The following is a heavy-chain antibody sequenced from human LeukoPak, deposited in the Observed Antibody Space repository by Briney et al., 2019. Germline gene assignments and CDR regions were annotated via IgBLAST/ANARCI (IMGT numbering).Heavy chain of an antibody. CDR3: ARDQAVSTYYYYYGMDV. Sequence: SVKVSCKASGGTFSSYAISWVRQAPGQGLEWMGGIIPIFGTANYAQKFQGRVTITADESTSTAYMELSRLRSDDTAVYYCARDQAVSTYYYYYGMDVWGQGTTVTVSS. CDR1: GGTFSSYA. CDR2: IIPIFGTA. J-gene: IGHJ6*02. V-gene: IGHV1-69*13.